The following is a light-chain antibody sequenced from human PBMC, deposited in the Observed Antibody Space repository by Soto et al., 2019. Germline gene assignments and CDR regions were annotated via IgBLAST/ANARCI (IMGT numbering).Light chain of an antibody. CDR1: QSVSSN. CDR2: GAS. V-gene: IGKV3-15*01. Sequence: EIVMTQSPATLSVSPGERATLSCRASQSVSSNLAWYQQKPGQAPRLLIFGASTRATGIAARFSGSGSGTEFTLTISSLQSEDFAVYYCQQYNTWPPITFGPGTRLDIK. J-gene: IGKJ5*01. CDR3: QQYNTWPPIT.